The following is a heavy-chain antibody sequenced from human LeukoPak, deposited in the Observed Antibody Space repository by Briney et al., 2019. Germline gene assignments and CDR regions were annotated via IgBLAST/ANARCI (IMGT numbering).Heavy chain of an antibody. Sequence: ASVKVPCKASGYPFTNYDINWVRQATGQGLEWMGWMNPHSGKTGYAQNFQGRVTMTTDTSTSTTYMELRSLRSDDTAVYYCARGLYYYDSSGYLNWFDPWGQGTLVTVSS. J-gene: IGHJ5*02. CDR3: ARGLYYYDSSGYLNWFDP. CDR2: MNPHSGKT. D-gene: IGHD3-22*01. CDR1: GYPFTNYD. V-gene: IGHV1-8*01.